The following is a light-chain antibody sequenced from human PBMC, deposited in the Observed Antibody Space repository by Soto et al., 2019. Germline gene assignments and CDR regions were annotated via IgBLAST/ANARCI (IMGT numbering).Light chain of an antibody. Sequence: DIQMTQSPSSLSASVGDRVTITCRASRSISSYLNWYQQKPGKAPKLLIYAASSLQSGVPSRFSGSGSGTDFTLTISSLQPEDFATYYCQQSSEATWTFGQGTKVEIK. V-gene: IGKV1-39*01. J-gene: IGKJ1*01. CDR2: AAS. CDR3: QQSSEATWT. CDR1: RSISSY.